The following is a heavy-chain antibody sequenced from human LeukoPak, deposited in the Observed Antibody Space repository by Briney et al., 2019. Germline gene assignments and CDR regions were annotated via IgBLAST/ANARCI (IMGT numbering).Heavy chain of an antibody. CDR2: IYYSGST. CDR1: GGSISSGDYY. J-gene: IGHJ3*02. CDR3: ARGRWLPNAFDI. V-gene: IGHV4-30-4*01. D-gene: IGHD5-24*01. Sequence: SETLSLTCTVSGGSISSGDYYWNWIRQPPGKGLEWIGHIYYSGSTYYNPPPKRRVTISVDTSKNQFSLKLSSVTAADTAVYFCARGRWLPNAFDIWGQGTMVTVFS.